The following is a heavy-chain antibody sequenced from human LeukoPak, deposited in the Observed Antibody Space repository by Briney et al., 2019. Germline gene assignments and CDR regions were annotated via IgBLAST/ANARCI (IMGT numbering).Heavy chain of an antibody. J-gene: IGHJ5*02. CDR2: IRYDGNKK. D-gene: IGHD3-10*01. CDR3: AKDYSKTSYYGSGTYYRPNWFDP. CDR1: GFTFSSYG. V-gene: IGHV3-30*02. Sequence: GGTLRLSCAASGFTFSSYGMSWVRQAPGKGLEWVAFIRYDGNKKYYADSVKGRFTISRDNSKNTLYLQMNSLRAEDTAVYYCAKDYSKTSYYGSGTYYRPNWFDPWGQGTLVTVSS.